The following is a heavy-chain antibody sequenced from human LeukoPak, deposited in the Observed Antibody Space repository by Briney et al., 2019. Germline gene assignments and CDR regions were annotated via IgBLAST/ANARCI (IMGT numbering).Heavy chain of an antibody. CDR1: GDSMTSSNHY. CDR2: IYYGGST. V-gene: IGHV4-39*01. J-gene: IGHJ6*02. Sequence: SETLSLTCTVSGDSMTSSNHYWVWIRQPPGKGLEWIGSIYYGGSTYYNPSLKSRVTISQDTSKNQFSLKVNTVTAADTAVYHCARRSHCTGDSCYPVWGQGTTVTVSS. D-gene: IGHD2-15*01. CDR3: ARRSHCTGDSCYPV.